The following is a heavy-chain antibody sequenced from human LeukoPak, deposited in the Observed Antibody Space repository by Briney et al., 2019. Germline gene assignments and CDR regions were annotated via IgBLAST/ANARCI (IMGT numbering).Heavy chain of an antibody. D-gene: IGHD2-15*01. CDR2: IYPGDSDT. Sequence: GESLKISCKGSGYSFTNYWIGWVRQMPGKGLEWMGTIYPGDSDTRYSPSFQGQVTISADKSISTAYLQWGSLKASDTAMYYCARSQGYCSGGSCLQGDWFDPWGQGTLVTVSS. J-gene: IGHJ5*02. V-gene: IGHV5-51*01. CDR1: GYSFTNYW. CDR3: ARSQGYCSGGSCLQGDWFDP.